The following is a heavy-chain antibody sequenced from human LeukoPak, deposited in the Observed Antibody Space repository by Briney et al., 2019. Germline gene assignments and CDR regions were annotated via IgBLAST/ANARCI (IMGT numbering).Heavy chain of an antibody. CDR2: IYYSGST. D-gene: IGHD3-22*01. Sequence: SETLSLTCTVSGGSISSGDYYWSWIRQPPGKGLEWIGYIYYSGSTYYNPSLKSRVTISVDTSKNQSSLKLSSVTAADTAVYYCARGHYDSSGYYYNWYFDLWGRGTLVTVSS. CDR3: ARGHYDSSGYYYNWYFDL. V-gene: IGHV4-30-4*01. J-gene: IGHJ2*01. CDR1: GGSISSGDYY.